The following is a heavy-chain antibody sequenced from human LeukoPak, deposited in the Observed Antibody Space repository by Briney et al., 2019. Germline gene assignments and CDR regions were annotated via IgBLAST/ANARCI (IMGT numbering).Heavy chain of an antibody. D-gene: IGHD3-10*01. CDR1: GFTLSTYG. Sequence: PGGSLRLSCAASGFTLSTYGMSWVRQAPGKGLEWVSTIGGNSVHIYYADSVKGRFSISRDNSKNTLYLQMNSLRAEDTAVYYCAKYFASGSYYKLPHWGQGTLVTVSS. CDR2: IGGNSVHI. J-gene: IGHJ1*01. CDR3: AKYFASGSYYKLPH. V-gene: IGHV3-23*01.